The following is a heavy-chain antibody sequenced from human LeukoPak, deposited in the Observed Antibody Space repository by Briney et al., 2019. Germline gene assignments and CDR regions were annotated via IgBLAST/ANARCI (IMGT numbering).Heavy chain of an antibody. CDR1: GFTFSNAW. D-gene: IGHD6-6*01. J-gene: IGHJ3*02. V-gene: IGHV3-15*01. CDR3: TTAGEIAARLGEDAFDI. Sequence: PGGSLRLSCAASGFTFSNAWMSWVRQAPGKGLEWVGRIKSKTDGGTTDYAAPVKGRFTISRDDSKNTLYLQMNSLKTEDTAVYYCTTAGEIAARLGEDAFDIWGQGTMVTVSS. CDR2: IKSKTDGGTT.